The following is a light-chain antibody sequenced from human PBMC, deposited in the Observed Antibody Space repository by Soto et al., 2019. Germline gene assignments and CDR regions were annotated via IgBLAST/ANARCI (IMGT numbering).Light chain of an antibody. J-gene: IGKJ2*01. V-gene: IGKV3-15*01. CDR1: QSVSRN. CDR2: AAS. Sequence: EIVMTQSPGTLSVSLGERVTLSCRASQSVSRNLAWYQQRPGQVPRLLFYAASTRATDVPGTFSDSGSGTEFTLTISSLQSEDFAVYYCQQFEKWPFTFGQGTKLEIK. CDR3: QQFEKWPFT.